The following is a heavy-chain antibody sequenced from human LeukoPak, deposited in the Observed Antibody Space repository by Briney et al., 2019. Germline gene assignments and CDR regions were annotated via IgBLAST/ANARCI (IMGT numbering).Heavy chain of an antibody. Sequence: ASLKVSCKASGYTFTGYYMHWVRQAPGQGLEWMGWINPTSGGTNYAQKFQGRVTMTRDTSISTAYMELSRLRSDDTAVYYCARDREPLSGWTPDFDYWGQGTLGTLSS. D-gene: IGHD6-19*01. CDR1: GYTFTGYY. CDR3: ARDREPLSGWTPDFDY. V-gene: IGHV1-2*02. J-gene: IGHJ4*02. CDR2: INPTSGGT.